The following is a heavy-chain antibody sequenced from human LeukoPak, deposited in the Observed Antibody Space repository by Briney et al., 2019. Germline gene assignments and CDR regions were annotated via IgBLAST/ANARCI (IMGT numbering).Heavy chain of an antibody. Sequence: HGESLKISCKGSGYTFTNSWIGWVRQMPGKGLEWMGIIYPGDSDTRYSPSFQGQVTISADKSISTAYLQWSSLKASDTAMYYCARSEYRVAPFDSWGQGTLATVSS. D-gene: IGHD2/OR15-2a*01. CDR3: ARSEYRVAPFDS. V-gene: IGHV5-51*01. CDR2: IYPGDSDT. CDR1: GYTFTNSW. J-gene: IGHJ4*02.